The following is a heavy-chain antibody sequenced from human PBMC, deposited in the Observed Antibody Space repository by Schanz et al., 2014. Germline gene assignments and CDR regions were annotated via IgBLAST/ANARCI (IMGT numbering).Heavy chain of an antibody. V-gene: IGHV3-11*06. Sequence: QVQLVESGGGLVKPGGSLRLSCAASGFTFSDYYMSWIRQAPGKGLEWVSYISSSSSYTNYADSVKGRFTISRDNAKNSLYLQMNSLRAEDTAVYYCARARTTWHCSGGSCYSGLWFDPWGQGTLVTVSS. CDR3: ARARTTWHCSGGSCYSGLWFDP. CDR1: GFTFSDYY. CDR2: ISSSSSYT. J-gene: IGHJ5*02. D-gene: IGHD2-15*01.